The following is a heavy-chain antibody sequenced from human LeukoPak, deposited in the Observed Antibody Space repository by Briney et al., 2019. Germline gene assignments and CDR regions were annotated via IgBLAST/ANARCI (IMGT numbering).Heavy chain of an antibody. Sequence: ASVKVSCKASGGTFSSYAISWVRQAPGQGLEWMGGIIPIFGTANYAQKFQGRVTITADESTSTAYMELSSLRSEDTAVYYCARDLLGCSSTSCCRALGAFDIWGQGTMVTVSS. CDR3: ARDLLGCSSTSCCRALGAFDI. D-gene: IGHD2-2*01. J-gene: IGHJ3*02. CDR1: GGTFSSYA. CDR2: IIPIFGTA. V-gene: IGHV1-69*13.